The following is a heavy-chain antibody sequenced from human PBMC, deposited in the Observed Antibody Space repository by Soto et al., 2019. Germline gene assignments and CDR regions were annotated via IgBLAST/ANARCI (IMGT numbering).Heavy chain of an antibody. D-gene: IGHD5-12*01. Sequence: GGSLRLSCAASGFTFSSYAMSWVRQAPGKGREWVSAISGSGGSTYYAASVKGRFTISRDNSKNTLYLQMNSLRAEDTAVYYCAKSGDGYKGDYWGQGTLVTVSS. CDR2: ISGSGGST. J-gene: IGHJ4*02. CDR3: AKSGDGYKGDY. CDR1: GFTFSSYA. V-gene: IGHV3-23*01.